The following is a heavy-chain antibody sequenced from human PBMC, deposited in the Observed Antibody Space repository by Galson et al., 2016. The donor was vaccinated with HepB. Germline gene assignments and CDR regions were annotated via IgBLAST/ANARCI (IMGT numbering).Heavy chain of an antibody. CDR2: DSMDGRRK. J-gene: IGHJ4*02. V-gene: IGHV3-30*03. Sequence: SLRLSCAASGFTFSNYGMHWVRQAPGKGLEWVAADSMDGRRKFYADSVRGRFTISRDNSNSMLFLQMSSLRADDTAVYYCARRHEYCPPVGCSVDYWGQGTLLSVSS. CDR1: GFTFSNYG. CDR3: ARRHEYCPPVGCSVDY. D-gene: IGHD2/OR15-2a*01.